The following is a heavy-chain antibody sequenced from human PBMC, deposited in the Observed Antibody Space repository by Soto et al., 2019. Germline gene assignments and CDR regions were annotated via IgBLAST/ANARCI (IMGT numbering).Heavy chain of an antibody. CDR2: IYSGGNT. D-gene: IGHD6-6*01. CDR1: GFTVSSNY. CDR3: ARDHEYSSSTFRYYYYGMDV. V-gene: IGHV3-53*01. J-gene: IGHJ6*02. Sequence: GGSLRLSCAASGFTVSSNYMSWVRQAPGKGLEWVSVIYSGGNTYYADSVKGRFTISRDNSKNTLYLQMNSLRAEDTAVYYCARDHEYSSSTFRYYYYGMDVWGQGTTVTVSS.